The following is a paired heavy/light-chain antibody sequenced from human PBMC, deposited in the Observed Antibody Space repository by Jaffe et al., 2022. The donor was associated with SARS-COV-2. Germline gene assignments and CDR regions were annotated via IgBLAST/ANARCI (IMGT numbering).Light chain of an antibody. J-gene: IGKJ2*02. CDR2: WAS. V-gene: IGKV4-1*01. CDR3: QQYYTTPST. CDR1: QSILYSSNNKNY. Sequence: DIVMTQSPDSLAVSLGERATINCKPSQSILYSSNNKNYLAWYQQKPGQPPKLLIYWASTRESGVPDRFSGSGSGTDFTLTISSLQAEDVAVYYCQQYYTTPSTFGQGTKLEIK.
Heavy chain of an antibody. CDR1: GFTFTTYS. J-gene: IGHJ4*02. CDR2: ISSSSRAI. CDR3: ARDNYSDYVWGTFLGTHFDS. D-gene: IGHD3-16*01. V-gene: IGHV3-48*01. Sequence: DVQLVESGGSLGQPGGSLRLSCTASGFTFTTYSMNWVRQAPGKGLEWVSYISSSSRAIYYADSVKGRFTISRDNAKNSLYLQMNSLRAEDTAVYYCARDNYSDYVWGTFLGTHFDSWGQGTLVTVSS.